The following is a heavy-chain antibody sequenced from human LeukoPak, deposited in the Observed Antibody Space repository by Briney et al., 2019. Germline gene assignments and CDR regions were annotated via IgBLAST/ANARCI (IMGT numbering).Heavy chain of an antibody. D-gene: IGHD2-15*01. CDR1: GDSISSSDYY. CDR3: SRGWDIVVVSAAAKYNWFDP. J-gene: IGHJ5*02. Sequence: SETLSLTCTVSGDSISSSDYYWGWIRQPPGKGLEWIGSISYTGTTYYNPSLKSRVTISVDTSKNQFSLKLSSVTAADTAVYYCSRGWDIVVVSAAAKYNWFDPWGQGTLVTVSS. CDR2: ISYTGTT. V-gene: IGHV4-39*07.